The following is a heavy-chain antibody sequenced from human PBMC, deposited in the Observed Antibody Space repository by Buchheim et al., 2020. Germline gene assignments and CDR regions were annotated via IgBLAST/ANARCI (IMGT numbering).Heavy chain of an antibody. J-gene: IGHJ1*01. Sequence: QVQLQQWGAGLLKPSETLSLTCAVYGGSFSGYYWSWIRQPPGKGLEWIGEINHSGSTNYNPSLKSRVTISVDTSKNQFSLKLSSVTAADTAVYYCARWEYYYDSSGYRKTEYFQHWGQGTL. V-gene: IGHV4-34*01. CDR2: INHSGST. CDR1: GGSFSGYY. D-gene: IGHD3-22*01. CDR3: ARWEYYYDSSGYRKTEYFQH.